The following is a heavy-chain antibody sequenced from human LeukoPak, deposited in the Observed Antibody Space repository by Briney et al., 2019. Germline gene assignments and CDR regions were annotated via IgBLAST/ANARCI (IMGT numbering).Heavy chain of an antibody. D-gene: IGHD7-27*01. Sequence: ASVTVSCKSTVYTFTNYGISWVRQAPGQGLEWMGWISSNSDNTNYAQKLQGRVTMTTDTSTSTAYMELRSLRSDDTALYFCARDWGSIKVIADYWGQGTLVTVSS. V-gene: IGHV1-18*01. CDR2: ISSNSDNT. J-gene: IGHJ4*02. CDR1: VYTFTNYG. CDR3: ARDWGSIKVIADY.